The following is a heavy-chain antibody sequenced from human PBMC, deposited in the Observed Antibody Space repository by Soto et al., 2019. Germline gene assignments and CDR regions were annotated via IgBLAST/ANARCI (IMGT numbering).Heavy chain of an antibody. V-gene: IGHV3-74*01. Sequence: GGSLRLSCAASGFTFSSYWMHWVRQAPGKGLVWVSRINSDGSSTSYADSVKGRFTISRDNAKNTLYLQMNSLRAEDTAVYYCARRYDFWSGSHLELYGMDVWGQGTTVTVSS. D-gene: IGHD3-3*01. CDR2: INSDGSST. CDR3: ARRYDFWSGSHLELYGMDV. J-gene: IGHJ6*02. CDR1: GFTFSSYW.